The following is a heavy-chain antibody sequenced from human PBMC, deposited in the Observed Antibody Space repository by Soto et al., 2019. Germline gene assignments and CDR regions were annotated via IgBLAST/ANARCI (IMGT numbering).Heavy chain of an antibody. D-gene: IGHD1-26*01. CDR3: ARAATFYYYYGMDV. Sequence: QVQLVQSGAEVKKPGASVKVSCKASGYTFTSYGISWVRQAPGQGLEWMGWISAYNGNTNYAQKLQDRVTMTTDTSTSIAYMELRSLRSDDTAVDYCARAATFYYYYGMDVWGQGTTVTVSS. CDR1: GYTFTSYG. V-gene: IGHV1-18*01. J-gene: IGHJ6*02. CDR2: ISAYNGNT.